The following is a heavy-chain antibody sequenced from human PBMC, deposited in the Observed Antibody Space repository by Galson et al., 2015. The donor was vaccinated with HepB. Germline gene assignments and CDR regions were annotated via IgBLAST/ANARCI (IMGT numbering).Heavy chain of an antibody. J-gene: IGHJ4*02. V-gene: IGHV3-53*01. CDR3: ARGRGTLGRYSFDN. D-gene: IGHD3-16*01. CDR2: IHSGHVT. Sequence: SLRLSCATSGFTVSGDDMNWVRQPPGKGLEWVSIIHSGHVTYYADSVKGRFTISRDTSKNILYLQMNSLRAEDTAIYYCARGRGTLGRYSFDNWCPGTLVTVSS. CDR1: GFTVSGDD.